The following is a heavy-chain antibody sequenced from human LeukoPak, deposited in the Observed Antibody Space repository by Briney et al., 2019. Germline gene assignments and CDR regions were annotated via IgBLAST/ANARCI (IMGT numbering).Heavy chain of an antibody. D-gene: IGHD3-3*01. J-gene: IGHJ5*02. CDR1: GYTFTGYY. Sequence: ASVKVSCKASGYTFTGYYMHWVRQAPGQGLEWMGWINPNSGGTNYAQKSQGRVTMTRDTSISTAYMELSRLRSDDTAVYYCARPGQTIFGVVINIDNWFDPWGQGTLVTVSS. CDR2: INPNSGGT. V-gene: IGHV1-2*02. CDR3: ARPGQTIFGVVINIDNWFDP.